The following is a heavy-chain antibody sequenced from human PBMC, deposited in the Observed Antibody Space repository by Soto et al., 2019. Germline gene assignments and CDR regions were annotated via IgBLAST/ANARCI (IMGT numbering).Heavy chain of an antibody. Sequence: LRVCCAASGGTCNVYGVHWVRQTPDKGLGWVALISYDGSNQYYADSVKGRFTISRDNSKNTLFLQMNSLRADDTAVYYCAKDQASGQGSFDSWGQGTLVTVSS. J-gene: IGHJ4*02. V-gene: IGHV3-30*18. CDR3: AKDQASGQGSFDS. CDR2: ISYDGSNQ. CDR1: GGTCNVYG.